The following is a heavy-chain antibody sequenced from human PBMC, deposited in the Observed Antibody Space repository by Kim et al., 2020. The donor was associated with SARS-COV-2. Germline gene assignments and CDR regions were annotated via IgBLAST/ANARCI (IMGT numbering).Heavy chain of an antibody. Sequence: GGSLRLSCAASGFIFDTYAMHWVRQTPGRRLEYVSAISSNGADPYYADSVKGRFIISRDNSKNTMYLQMGSLRAEDMAVYYCAREGRHCSGTACYLFDNWGQGTRFTVSS. J-gene: IGHJ4*02. CDR2: ISSNGADP. D-gene: IGHD2-2*01. CDR3: AREGRHCSGTACYLFDN. V-gene: IGHV3-64*02. CDR1: GFIFDTYA.